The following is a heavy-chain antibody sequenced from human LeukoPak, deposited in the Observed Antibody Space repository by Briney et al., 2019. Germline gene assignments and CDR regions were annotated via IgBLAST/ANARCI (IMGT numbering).Heavy chain of an antibody. D-gene: IGHD6-13*01. CDR1: GYTFTSYG. J-gene: IGHJ4*02. V-gene: IGHV1-18*01. CDR3: ARTGIAAAGMVSGNFDY. CDR2: ISAYNGNT. Sequence: ASVKVSCKASGYTFTSYGISWVRQAPGQGLERMGWISAYNGNTNYAQKLQGRVTMTTDTSTSTAYMELRSLRSDDTAVYYCARTGIAAAGMVSGNFDYWGQGTLVTVSS.